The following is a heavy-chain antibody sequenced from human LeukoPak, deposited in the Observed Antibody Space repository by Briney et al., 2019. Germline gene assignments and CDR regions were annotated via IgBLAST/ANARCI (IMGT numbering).Heavy chain of an antibody. D-gene: IGHD3-10*01. J-gene: IGHJ4*02. V-gene: IGHV7-4-1*02. CDR1: GYTFTNYA. CDR2: INTNTGNP. Sequence: EASVKVSCKASGYTFTNYAVNWVRQAPGQGLEWMGWINTNTGNPTYAQGFTGRLVFSLDTSVSTAYLQISSLKAEDTAVYYCARDTDTGNYYGSGSYYSPPGYWGQGTLVTVSS. CDR3: ARDTDTGNYYGSGSYYSPPGY.